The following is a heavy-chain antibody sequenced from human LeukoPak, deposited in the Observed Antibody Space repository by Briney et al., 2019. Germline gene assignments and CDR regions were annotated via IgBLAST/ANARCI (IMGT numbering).Heavy chain of an antibody. V-gene: IGHV4-39*01. Sequence: PSETLSLTCTVSGGSISSSSYYWGWIRQPPGKGLEWIGSIYYSGSTYYNPSLKSRVTISVDTSKNQFSLKLSSVTAADTAVYYCARAPRRPRFGSGWKGGANRFDPWGQGTLVTVSS. CDR3: ARAPRRPRFGSGWKGGANRFDP. D-gene: IGHD6-19*01. J-gene: IGHJ5*02. CDR2: IYYSGST. CDR1: GGSISSSSYY.